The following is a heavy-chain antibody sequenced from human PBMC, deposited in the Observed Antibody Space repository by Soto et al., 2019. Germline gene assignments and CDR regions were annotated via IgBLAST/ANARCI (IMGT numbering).Heavy chain of an antibody. D-gene: IGHD6-19*01. CDR3: AKDRGPRRQWIIAPVDY. J-gene: IGHJ4*02. Sequence: QVQLVESGGGVVQPGRSLRVSCAASGFTFSIYAMHWVRQAPGTGLEWVAVISYDGTKTYYADSVKGRFTISRDNSKNTVYLQMNRLRDEDTAVYYSAKDRGPRRQWIIAPVDYWGQGTLVTVSP. CDR1: GFTFSIYA. CDR2: ISYDGTKT. V-gene: IGHV3-30*18.